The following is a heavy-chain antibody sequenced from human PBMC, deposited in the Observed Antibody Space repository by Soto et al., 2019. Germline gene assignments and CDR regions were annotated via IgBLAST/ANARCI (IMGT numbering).Heavy chain of an antibody. CDR2: IYYSGST. CDR3: ASIAAAGRVFWFDP. V-gene: IGHV4-31*03. CDR1: GGSISSGGYY. D-gene: IGHD6-13*01. J-gene: IGHJ5*02. Sequence: SETLSLTCTVSGGSISSGGYYWSWIRQHPGKGLEWIGYIYYSGSTYYNPSLKSRVTISVDTSKNQFSLKLSSVTAADTAVYYCASIAAAGRVFWFDPWGQRTLVTVSS.